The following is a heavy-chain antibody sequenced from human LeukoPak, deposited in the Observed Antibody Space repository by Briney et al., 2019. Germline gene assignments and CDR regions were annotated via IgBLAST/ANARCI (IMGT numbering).Heavy chain of an antibody. CDR1: GFTFSSYS. V-gene: IGHV3-21*01. J-gene: IGHJ4*02. CDR3: ARDGIAAAELDY. D-gene: IGHD6-13*01. Sequence: GGSLRLSCAASGFTFSSYSMNWVRQAPGMGLEWVSSISSSSSYIYYADSVKGRFTISRDNAKNSLYLQMNSLRAEDTAVYYCARDGIAAAELDYWGQGTLVTVPS. CDR2: ISSSSSYI.